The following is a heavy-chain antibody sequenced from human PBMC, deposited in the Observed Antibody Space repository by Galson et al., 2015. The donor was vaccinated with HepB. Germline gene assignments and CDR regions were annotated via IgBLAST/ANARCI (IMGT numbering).Heavy chain of an antibody. CDR2: IYSGGTT. V-gene: IGHV3-53*01. CDR1: EFTVSGSY. D-gene: IGHD5-12*01. CDR3: PSSIVAGTQPLKY. Sequence: SLRLSCAASEFTVSGSYRSWVRQAPGRGLEWVSVIYSGGTTHYADSVKGRFAISRDSSKNTVYLQMNSLRVEDTAVYYCPSSIVAGTQPLKYWGQGTLVTVSS. J-gene: IGHJ4*01.